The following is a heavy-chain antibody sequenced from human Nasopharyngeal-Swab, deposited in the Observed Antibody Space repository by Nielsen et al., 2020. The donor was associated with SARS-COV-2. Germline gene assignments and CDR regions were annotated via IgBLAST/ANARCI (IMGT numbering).Heavy chain of an antibody. D-gene: IGHD5-18*01. CDR1: GGSISSYY. CDR2: IYYSGST. V-gene: IGHV4-59*13. J-gene: IGHJ6*02. Sequence: SETLSLTCTVSGGSISSYYWSWIRQPPGKGLEWIGYIYYSGSTNYNPSLKSRVTISVDTSKNQFSLKLSSVTAADTAVYYCARGTYSYGYSAYYYGMDVWGQGTTVTVSS. CDR3: ARGTYSYGYSAYYYGMDV.